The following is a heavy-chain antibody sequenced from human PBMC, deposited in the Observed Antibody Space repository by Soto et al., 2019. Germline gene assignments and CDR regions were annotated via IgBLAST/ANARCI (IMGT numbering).Heavy chain of an antibody. V-gene: IGHV3-48*02. Sequence: EVQLVESGGGLDRLGGSWGPSWEASGLPFSSYNMNWVGQAQGKGLEWVSYISSGSSTIYYADPVKGRFTISRDNAKNSLYLQMNSLRDEDTAVYYCARDLGYGDPTWPYFDYWGQGTLVTVSS. J-gene: IGHJ4*02. D-gene: IGHD4-17*01. CDR2: ISSGSSTI. CDR1: GLPFSSYN. CDR3: ARDLGYGDPTWPYFDY.